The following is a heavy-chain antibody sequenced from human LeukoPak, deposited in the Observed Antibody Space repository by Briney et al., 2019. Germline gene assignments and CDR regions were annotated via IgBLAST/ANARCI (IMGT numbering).Heavy chain of an antibody. D-gene: IGHD3-10*01. CDR2: IKQDGSEK. CDR1: GFTFSSYW. J-gene: IGHJ6*03. CDR3: ARVTMVRGVFYYYYMDV. V-gene: IGHV3-7*03. Sequence: GGSLRLSCAASGFTFSSYWMNWVRQAPGKGLEWVANIKQDGSEKYYVDSVKGRFTISRDNAKNSLYLQMNSLRAEDTAVYYCARVTMVRGVFYYYYMDVWGKGTTVTISS.